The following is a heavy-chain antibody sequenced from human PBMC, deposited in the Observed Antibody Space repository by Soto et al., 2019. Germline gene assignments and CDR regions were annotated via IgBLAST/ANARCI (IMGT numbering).Heavy chain of an antibody. Sequence: SETLSLTCAVYGGSFSGYYWSWVRQPPGKGLEWIGEINHSGSTNYNPSLKSRVTISVDTSKNQFSLKLSSVTAADTAVYYCAGGSPDDYGEYRCWGQGTLVTVSS. V-gene: IGHV4-34*01. CDR1: GGSFSGYY. J-gene: IGHJ4*02. CDR3: AGGSPDDYGEYRC. CDR2: INHSGST. D-gene: IGHD4-17*01.